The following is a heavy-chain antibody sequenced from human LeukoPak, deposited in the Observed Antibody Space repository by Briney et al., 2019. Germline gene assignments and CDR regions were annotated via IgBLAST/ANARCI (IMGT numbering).Heavy chain of an antibody. D-gene: IGHD5-18*01. CDR2: IHYSGTT. CDR1: DDSINNHF. CDR3: ESGTPQLWSSF. Sequence: SETLSLTCTVSDDSINNHFWSWVRQSPGRGLEWIGYIHYSGTTSYNPSLKRRATIFLDASNNKFSLKLASVTAADTAVYYCESGTPQLWSSFWGQGTLVTVSS. V-gene: IGHV4-59*03. J-gene: IGHJ4*02.